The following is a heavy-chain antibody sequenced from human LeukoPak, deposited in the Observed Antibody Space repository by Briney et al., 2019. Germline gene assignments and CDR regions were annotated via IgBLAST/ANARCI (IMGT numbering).Heavy chain of an antibody. D-gene: IGHD4-11*01. V-gene: IGHV3-21*01. J-gene: IGHJ4*02. CDR1: GFTFSNYW. CDR2: ISSSSSSI. Sequence: GGSLRPSCVASGFTFSNYWMHWVRQPPGKGLEWVSFISSSSSSINYADSVKGRFTISRDNAKNSLYLQMNSLRAEDTAVYYCARDQHDYSNPLTCWGQGTLVTVSS. CDR3: ARDQHDYSNPLTC.